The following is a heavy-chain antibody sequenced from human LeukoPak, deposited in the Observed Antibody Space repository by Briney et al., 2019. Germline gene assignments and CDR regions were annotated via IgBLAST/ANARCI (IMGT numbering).Heavy chain of an antibody. Sequence: ASVKVSCTASGYTFTIYYMHWVRQAPGQGLEWMGIINPSGGSTSYAQKFQGRVTMTRDTSTSTVYMELSSLRSEDTAVYYCARDSGTDWFDPWGQGTLVTVSS. J-gene: IGHJ5*02. CDR3: ARDSGTDWFDP. D-gene: IGHD2-8*02. CDR1: GYTFTIYY. CDR2: INPSGGST. V-gene: IGHV1-46*01.